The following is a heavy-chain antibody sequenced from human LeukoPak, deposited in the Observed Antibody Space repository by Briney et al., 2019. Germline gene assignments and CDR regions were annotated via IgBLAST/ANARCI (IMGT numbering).Heavy chain of an antibody. D-gene: IGHD6-19*01. CDR1: GGTFSSYA. CDR3: ARDHVYGSGCCF. J-gene: IGHJ4*02. Sequence: SVKVSYKASGGTFSSYAISWVRQAPGQGLEWMGRIIPILGIANYAQRFQGRVTITADKSTSTAYMELSSLRSEDTAVYYCARDHVYGSGCCFWGQGTLVTVSS. V-gene: IGHV1-69*04. CDR2: IIPILGIA.